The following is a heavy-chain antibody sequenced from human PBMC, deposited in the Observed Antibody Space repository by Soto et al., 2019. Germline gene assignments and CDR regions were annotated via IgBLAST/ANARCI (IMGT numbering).Heavy chain of an antibody. CDR1: GYTFTSYG. V-gene: IGHV1-18*01. J-gene: IGHJ6*03. CDR3: ARVVGVVVPAAMLDYYYYMDV. D-gene: IGHD2-2*01. CDR2: ISAYNGNT. Sequence: ASVKVSCKASGYTFTSYGISWVRQAPGQGLEWMGWISAYNGNTNYAQKLQGRVTMTTDTSTSTAYMELRSLRSDDTAVYYCARVVGVVVPAAMLDYYYYMDVWGKGTTVTVSS.